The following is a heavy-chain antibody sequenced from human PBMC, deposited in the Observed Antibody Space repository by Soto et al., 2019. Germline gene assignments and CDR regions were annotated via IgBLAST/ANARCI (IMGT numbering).Heavy chain of an antibody. D-gene: IGHD1-20*01. CDR3: VRDAYNRDAFDI. CDR1: GFNFITFS. Sequence: DVQLVGSGGGLVKPGGSLRLSCAASGFNFITFSMNWVRQAPGKGLEWVSSISASSSSIYYAESVKGRFTVSRDNAKNSLYLQMNSLTAEDTALYYCVRDAYNRDAFDIWGQGTTVTVSS. V-gene: IGHV3-21*01. CDR2: ISASSSSI. J-gene: IGHJ3*02.